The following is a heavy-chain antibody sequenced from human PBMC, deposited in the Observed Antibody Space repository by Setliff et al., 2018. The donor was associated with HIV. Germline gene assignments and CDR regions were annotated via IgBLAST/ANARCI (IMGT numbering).Heavy chain of an antibody. CDR1: GYSISSGYF. Sequence: ASETLSLTCDVSGYSISSGYFWGWIRQFPGTGLQWIGRVYHGGTTNYNPTLRSRVTISTDASKNQFSLRLKSVSAADTAVYFCARDRALRFSQSPSPHYFDYWGQGTLVTVSS. CDR2: VYHGGTT. D-gene: IGHD3-3*01. V-gene: IGHV4-38-2*01. CDR3: ARDRALRFSQSPSPHYFDY. J-gene: IGHJ4*03.